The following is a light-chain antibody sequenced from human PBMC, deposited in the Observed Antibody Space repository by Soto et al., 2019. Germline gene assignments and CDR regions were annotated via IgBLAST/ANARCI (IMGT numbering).Light chain of an antibody. CDR3: GTWYTRLSAVV. CDR1: SSNIGDNN. CDR2: ENN. V-gene: IGLV1-51*02. J-gene: IGLJ2*01. Sequence: QSVLTQPPSVSAAPGQKVTISCSGSSSNIGDNNVSWYQQVQGTAPRLLTYENNKRPSCIPDRLSCSKSGTSATLRITGRQTGDEDDYYCGTWYTRLSAVVFGGGTKVTVL.